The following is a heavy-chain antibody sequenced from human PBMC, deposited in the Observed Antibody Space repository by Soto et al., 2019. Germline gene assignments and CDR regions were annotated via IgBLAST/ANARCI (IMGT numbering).Heavy chain of an antibody. J-gene: IGHJ4*02. Sequence: QITLKESGPTLVKPTQTLTLTCTFSGFSLSTSGVGVGWIRQPPGKALEWLALIYWDDDKRYSPSLKSRLTITKDTSKNQVVLTMSNMDPVDTATYYCAHRPSYCSGGSCYSGFDYWGPGTLVTVSS. CDR1: GFSLSTSGVG. D-gene: IGHD2-15*01. V-gene: IGHV2-5*02. CDR2: IYWDDDK. CDR3: AHRPSYCSGGSCYSGFDY.